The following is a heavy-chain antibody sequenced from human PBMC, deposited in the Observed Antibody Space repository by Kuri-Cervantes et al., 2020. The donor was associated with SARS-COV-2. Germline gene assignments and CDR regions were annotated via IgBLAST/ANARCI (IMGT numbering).Heavy chain of an antibody. Sequence: ASVKVSCKASGGTFSSYAISWVRQAPGQGLEWMGWMNPNSGNTGYAQKFQGRVTMTRNTSISTAYMELSSLRSEDTAVYYCARSSSGSYSDFEYWGQGTLVTVSS. CDR2: MNPNSGNT. CDR3: ARSSSGSYSDFEY. J-gene: IGHJ4*02. CDR1: GGTFSSYA. V-gene: IGHV1-8*02. D-gene: IGHD1-26*01.